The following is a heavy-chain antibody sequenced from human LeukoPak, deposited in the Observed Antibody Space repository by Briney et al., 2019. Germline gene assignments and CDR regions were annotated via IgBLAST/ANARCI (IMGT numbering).Heavy chain of an antibody. V-gene: IGHV3-20*04. CDR1: GFTFDDYG. D-gene: IGHD3-10*01. J-gene: IGHJ6*03. CDR2: INWNGGST. Sequence: GGSLRISCAGSGFTFDDYGMSWVRQAPGKGLEWVSGINWNGGSTDYADSVKGRFTISRDNAKNSLYLQMNSLRAEDTALYYCARVRYGSGSYYNYYYYYMDVWGKGTTVTVSS. CDR3: ARVRYGSGSYYNYYYYYMDV.